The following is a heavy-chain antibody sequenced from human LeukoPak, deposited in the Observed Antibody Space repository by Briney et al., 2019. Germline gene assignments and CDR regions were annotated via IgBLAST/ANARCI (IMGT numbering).Heavy chain of an antibody. D-gene: IGHD6-6*01. Sequence: GGSLRLSCAASGFTFSNYWMSRVRQAPGKGLEWVANIQQDGSQKYYVDPVKGRFTISRDNAKNSVYLQMNSARVEDTAVYYCARIGYSSSSLDFWGQGALVTVPS. CDR1: GFTFSNYW. V-gene: IGHV3-7*01. CDR3: ARIGYSSSSLDF. J-gene: IGHJ4*02. CDR2: IQQDGSQK.